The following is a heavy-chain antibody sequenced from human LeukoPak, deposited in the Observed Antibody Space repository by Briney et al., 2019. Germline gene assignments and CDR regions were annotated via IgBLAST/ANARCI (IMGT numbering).Heavy chain of an antibody. CDR2: INPNSGNT. J-gene: IGHJ3*02. CDR3: ARLSYGDYDEPGDAFDI. V-gene: IGHV1-18*04. Sequence: GASVKVSCKASGYTFTGYYMHWVRQAPGQGLEWMGWINPNSGNTNYAQKLQGRVTMTTDTSTSTAYMELRSLRSDDTAVYYCARLSYGDYDEPGDAFDIWGQGTMVTVSS. D-gene: IGHD4-17*01. CDR1: GYTFTGYY.